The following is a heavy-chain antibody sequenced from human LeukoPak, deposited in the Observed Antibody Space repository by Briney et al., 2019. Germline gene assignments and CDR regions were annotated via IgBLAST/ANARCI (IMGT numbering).Heavy chain of an antibody. D-gene: IGHD6-19*01. CDR3: TYDSSNGWNAFDI. J-gene: IGHJ3*02. V-gene: IGHV3-74*01. CDR2: INSDGSSI. CDR1: GFTFSTYW. Sequence: GGSLRLSCAASGFTFSTYWMHWVRQAPGKGLVWVSRINSDGSSISYADSVKGRFTISRDNAKNTLYLQKNSLRAEDAAMYYCTYDSSNGWNAFDIWGQGTMVTVSS.